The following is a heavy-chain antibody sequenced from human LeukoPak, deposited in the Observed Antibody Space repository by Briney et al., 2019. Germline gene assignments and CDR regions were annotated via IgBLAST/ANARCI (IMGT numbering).Heavy chain of an antibody. J-gene: IGHJ1*01. CDR1: GFTFSNAW. D-gene: IGHD3-22*01. V-gene: IGHV3-15*01. Sequence: GGSLRLSYAASGFTFSNAWMSWVRQAPGKGLEWVGRIKSKTDGGTTDYAAPVKGRFTISRDDSKNTLYLQMNSLKTEDTAVYYRTTQLNDSSGYYFAEYFQHWGQGTLVTVSS. CDR3: TTQLNDSSGYYFAEYFQH. CDR2: IKSKTDGGTT.